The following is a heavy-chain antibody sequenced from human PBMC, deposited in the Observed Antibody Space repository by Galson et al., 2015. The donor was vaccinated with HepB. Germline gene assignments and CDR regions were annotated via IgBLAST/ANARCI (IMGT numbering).Heavy chain of an antibody. CDR1: GGSISSGGYS. CDR3: ARLAAAGCGDY. J-gene: IGHJ4*02. CDR2: IYHSGST. V-gene: IGHV4-30-2*01. Sequence: TLSLTCAVSGGSISSGGYSWSWIRQPPGKGLEWIGYIYHSGSTYYNPSPKSRVTISVDTSKNQFSLKLSSVTTADTAVYYCARLAAAGCGDYWGQGTLVTVSS. D-gene: IGHD6-13*01.